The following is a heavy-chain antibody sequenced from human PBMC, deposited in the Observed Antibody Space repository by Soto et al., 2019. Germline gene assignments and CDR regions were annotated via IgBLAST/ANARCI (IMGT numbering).Heavy chain of an antibody. D-gene: IGHD3-10*01. V-gene: IGHV4-30-4*01. CDR2: IYYSGST. CDR3: ARHNYGSGSTYFDY. J-gene: IGHJ4*02. CDR1: GGSISSGDYY. Sequence: PSETLSLTCTVSGGSISSGDYYWSWIRQPPGKGLEWIGYIYYSGSTNYNPSLKSRVTISVDTSKNQFSLKLSSMTAADTVVYYCARHNYGSGSTYFDYWGQGTLVTVSS.